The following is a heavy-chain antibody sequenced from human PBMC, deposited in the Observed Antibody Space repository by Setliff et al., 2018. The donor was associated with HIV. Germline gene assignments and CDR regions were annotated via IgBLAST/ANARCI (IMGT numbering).Heavy chain of an antibody. V-gene: IGHV4-39*01. CDR2: IYYSGST. D-gene: IGHD3-10*01. Sequence: PSETLSLTCTVSGGSISSGSYYWSWIRQPPGKGLEWIGSIYYSGSTYYNPSLKSRVTISVDTSKNQFSLKLSSVTAADTAVYYCICPTVPGFASWGQGTLVTVSS. J-gene: IGHJ4*02. CDR3: ICPTVPGFAS. CDR1: GGSISSGSYY.